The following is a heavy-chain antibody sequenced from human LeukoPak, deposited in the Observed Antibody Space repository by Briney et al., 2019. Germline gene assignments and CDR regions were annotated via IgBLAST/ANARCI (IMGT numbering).Heavy chain of an antibody. Sequence: ASVKVSCKASGYTFTGYYMHWVRQAPGQGLEWMGWINPSSGGTNYAQKFQGRVTMTRDTSISTAYMELSRLRSDDTAVYYCARDPYCSGGSCYSGPPVDYWGQGTLVTVSS. J-gene: IGHJ4*02. V-gene: IGHV1-2*02. CDR3: ARDPYCSGGSCYSGPPVDY. D-gene: IGHD2-15*01. CDR1: GYTFTGYY. CDR2: INPSSGGT.